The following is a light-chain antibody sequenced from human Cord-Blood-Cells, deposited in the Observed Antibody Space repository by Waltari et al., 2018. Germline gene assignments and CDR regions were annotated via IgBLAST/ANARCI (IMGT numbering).Light chain of an antibody. Sequence: DIQMTQSPSSLSASVGDRVTITCQASQDISNYLNWYQQKPGKAPKLLIYDASNLETGVPSRFSGSGSGTDFTFTISSLQPEDIATYYWQQYGNLPYTFGQGTKLEIK. J-gene: IGKJ2*01. CDR2: DAS. V-gene: IGKV1-33*01. CDR1: QDISNY. CDR3: QQYGNLPYT.